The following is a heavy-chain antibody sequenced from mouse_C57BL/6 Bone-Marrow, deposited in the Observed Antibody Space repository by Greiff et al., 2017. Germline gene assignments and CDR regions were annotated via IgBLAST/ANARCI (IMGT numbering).Heavy chain of an antibody. CDR3: ARRGWDSFAY. V-gene: IGHV14-2*01. J-gene: IGHJ3*01. CDR2: IDPSDGET. D-gene: IGHD4-1*01. Sequence: EVKLLQPGAELVKPGASVKLSCTASGFNINDYYMHWVKQRPEQGLEWIGRIDPSDGETKYAPKFQGKATITADTSSNTAYLQLSSLTSEDTAVXSCARRGWDSFAYWGQGTLVTVSA. CDR1: GFNINDYY.